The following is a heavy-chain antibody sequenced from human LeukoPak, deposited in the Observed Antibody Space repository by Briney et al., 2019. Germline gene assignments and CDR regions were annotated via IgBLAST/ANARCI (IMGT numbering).Heavy chain of an antibody. CDR1: GGTFSRYY. J-gene: IGHJ4*02. CDR3: ARAGDIVATMGIFDY. CDR2: INDSGGT. Sequence: SETLSLTCAVYGGTFSRYYWSWIRQPPGKGLEWIGEINDSGGTYYNPSLKSRVTMSVDTSKNQFSLKLSSVTAADTAVYYCARAGDIVATMGIFDYWGQGTLVTVSS. V-gene: IGHV4-34*01. D-gene: IGHD5-12*01.